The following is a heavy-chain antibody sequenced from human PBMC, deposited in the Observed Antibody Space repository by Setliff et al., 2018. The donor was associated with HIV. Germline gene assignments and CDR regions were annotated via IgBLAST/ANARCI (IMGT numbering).Heavy chain of an antibody. CDR3: ARGALLAVFDFDH. Sequence: GASVKVSCKASGGTFKSLAFNWFRQAPGQGLEWVGGILPLNGITNYAQRFRGRITLTTDTSANTAYMELSSLRSDDTAVYFCARGALLAVFDFDHWGHGTQVTVSS. D-gene: IGHD3-10*01. CDR1: GGTFKSLA. V-gene: IGHV1-69*10. CDR2: ILPLNGIT. J-gene: IGHJ4*01.